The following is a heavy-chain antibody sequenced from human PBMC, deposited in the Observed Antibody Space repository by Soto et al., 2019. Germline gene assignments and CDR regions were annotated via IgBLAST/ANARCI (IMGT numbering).Heavy chain of an antibody. CDR3: ARGEYCSSTRRAYYYYYGMDV. J-gene: IGHJ6*02. D-gene: IGHD2-2*01. CDR2: IWYDGSNK. CDR1: GFTFSSYG. V-gene: IGHV3-33*01. Sequence: QVQLVESGGGVVQPGRALRRSCAAAGFTFSSYGMHWVRQAPGKGLEWVAVIWYDGSNKYYADSVKGRFTISRDNSKNTRYLQMNSLRAEDTAVYYCARGEYCSSTRRAYYYYYGMDVWGQGTTVTVSS.